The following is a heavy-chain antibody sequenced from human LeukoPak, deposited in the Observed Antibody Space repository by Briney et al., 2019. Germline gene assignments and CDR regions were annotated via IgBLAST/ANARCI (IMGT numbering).Heavy chain of an antibody. CDR3: ARDILATIPYYYYGMDV. D-gene: IGHD5-12*01. J-gene: IGHJ6*02. CDR1: GFTFSSYS. CDR2: ISSSSSTI. Sequence: PGGSLRLSCAASGFTFSSYSMNWVRQAPGKGLEWVSYISSSSSTIYYADSVKGRFTISRDNAKNSLYLQMNSLRDEDTAVYYCARDILATIPYYYYGMDVWGQGTTVTVSS. V-gene: IGHV3-48*02.